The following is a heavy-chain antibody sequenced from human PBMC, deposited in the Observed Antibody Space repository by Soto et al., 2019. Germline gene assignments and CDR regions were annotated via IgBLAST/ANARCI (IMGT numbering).Heavy chain of an antibody. CDR3: TSTLGY. J-gene: IGHJ4*02. Sequence: GGSLRLSCAASEFTFSAAWLTWVRQAPGKGLEWVGRIKTKGDGGTADYAAPVKGRFTISRDDSKNTMYLEMNSLKTEDTAIYYCTSTLGYWGQGTLVTVSS. D-gene: IGHD7-27*01. V-gene: IGHV3-15*01. CDR2: IKTKGDGGTA. CDR1: EFTFSAAW.